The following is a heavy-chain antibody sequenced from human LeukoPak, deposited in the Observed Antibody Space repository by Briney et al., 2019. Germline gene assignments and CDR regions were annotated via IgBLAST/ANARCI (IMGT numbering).Heavy chain of an antibody. V-gene: IGHV3-74*01. CDR3: ARARDRSGSGWYAFDT. D-gene: IGHD6-19*01. Sequence: GGSLRLSCAASGFTFSSSWMHWVRQAPGKRLVWVSRINSDGSSTSYADSVKGRFTISRDNAKNTLFLQMNSLRAEDTAVYYCARARDRSGSGWYAFDTWGQGTLVTVSS. CDR2: INSDGSST. CDR1: GFTFSSSW. J-gene: IGHJ4*02.